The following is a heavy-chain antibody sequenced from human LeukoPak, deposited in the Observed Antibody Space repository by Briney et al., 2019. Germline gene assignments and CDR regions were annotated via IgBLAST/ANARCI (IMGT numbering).Heavy chain of an antibody. V-gene: IGHV1-3*01. J-gene: IGHJ5*02. Sequence: ASVKVSCKASGYTFTSHGISWVRQAPGQRLEWMGWINAGNGNTKYSQKFQGRVTITRDTSASTAYMELSSLRSEDTAVYYCARGLLWFGDPQNWFDPWGQGTLVTVSS. D-gene: IGHD3-10*01. CDR3: ARGLLWFGDPQNWFDP. CDR2: INAGNGNT. CDR1: GYTFTSHG.